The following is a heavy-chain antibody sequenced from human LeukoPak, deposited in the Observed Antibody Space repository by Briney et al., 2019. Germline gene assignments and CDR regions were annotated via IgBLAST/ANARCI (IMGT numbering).Heavy chain of an antibody. J-gene: IGHJ4*02. CDR3: AATVTNFGVASSPNYFDY. Sequence: GGVLRPSCAASGFTVSSNYMSWVRQAPGKGLEWCSVIYSGGSTYYADSVKGRFTISRDNFKNTLYLQMNSLRAEDTAVYYCAATVTNFGVASSPNYFDYGGQGTLVTVSS. CDR2: IYSGGST. V-gene: IGHV3-66*01. D-gene: IGHD3-3*01. CDR1: GFTVSSNY.